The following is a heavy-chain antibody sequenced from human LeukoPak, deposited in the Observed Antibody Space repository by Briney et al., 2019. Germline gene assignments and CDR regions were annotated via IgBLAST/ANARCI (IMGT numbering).Heavy chain of an antibody. CDR2: IYNGDGT. V-gene: IGHV3-66*04. D-gene: IGHD3-10*01. CDR1: GFTFSSYE. J-gene: IGHJ6*03. CDR3: ARHGSITMVRGKRRYYYMDV. Sequence: PGGSLRLSCAASGFTFSSYEMNWVRQAPGKGLEWVSVIYNGDGTYYADSVKGRFTISRDNSKNTLYLQMNSLRAEDTAVYYCARHGSITMVRGKRRYYYMDVWGKGTTVTISS.